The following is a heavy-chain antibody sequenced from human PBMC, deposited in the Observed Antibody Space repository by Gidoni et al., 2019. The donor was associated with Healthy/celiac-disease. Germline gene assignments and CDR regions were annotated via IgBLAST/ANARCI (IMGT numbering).Heavy chain of an antibody. CDR3: ARDLYDILTGPLY. CDR1: GYTFTSYG. CDR2: ISAYTGNP. J-gene: IGHJ4*02. D-gene: IGHD3-9*01. V-gene: IGHV1-18*01. Sequence: VQLVQSGAEVKKPGASVKVSCKASGYTFTSYGISWVRQSPGQGLECMGWISAYTGNPIYAQQLQGRVTMTTDTSTSTAYMELRRLRSDDTAVSHCARDLYDILTGPLYWGQGTLVTVSS.